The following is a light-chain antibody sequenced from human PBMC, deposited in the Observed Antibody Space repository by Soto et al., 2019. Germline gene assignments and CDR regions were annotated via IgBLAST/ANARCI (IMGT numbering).Light chain of an antibody. CDR3: HQYNSYPWT. CDR2: KAS. J-gene: IGKJ1*01. CDR1: QSISNW. V-gene: IGKV1-5*03. Sequence: DLQMTQSPSTLSASVGDRVTITCRASQSISNWLAWYQQKPGKAPKLLIHKASSLESGVPSRFSGSESGTEFTLTISSLQPDDFATYYCHQYNSYPWTFGQGTKVEIK.